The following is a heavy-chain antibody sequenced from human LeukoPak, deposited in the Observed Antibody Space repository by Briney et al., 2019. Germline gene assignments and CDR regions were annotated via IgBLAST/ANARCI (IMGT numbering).Heavy chain of an antibody. J-gene: IGHJ4*02. CDR1: GFTFSSYA. D-gene: IGHD5-18*01. V-gene: IGHV3-23*01. Sequence: PGGSLRLSCAASGFTFSSYAMSWVRQAPGKGLEWISAVSYNISSTYYADSVKGRFAISRDNSKNTLYLQMNSLRAEDTAVYYCANMLDTAMVDYWGQGTMVTVSS. CDR3: ANMLDTAMVDY. CDR2: VSYNISST.